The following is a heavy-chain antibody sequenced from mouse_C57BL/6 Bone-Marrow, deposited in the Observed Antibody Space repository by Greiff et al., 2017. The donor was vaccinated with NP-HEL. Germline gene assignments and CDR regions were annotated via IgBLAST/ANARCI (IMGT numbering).Heavy chain of an antibody. CDR2: IYPRSGNT. J-gene: IGHJ4*01. CDR3: EREENYQYYYPMDY. V-gene: IGHV1-81*01. D-gene: IGHD2-1*01. Sequence: VKLMESGAELARPGASVKLSCKASGYTFTSYGISWVKQRTGQGLEWIGEIYPRSGNTYYNEKFKGKATLTADKSSSTAYMELRSLTSEDSAVFFGEREENYQYYYPMDYGGQETSVPVS. CDR1: GYTFTSYG.